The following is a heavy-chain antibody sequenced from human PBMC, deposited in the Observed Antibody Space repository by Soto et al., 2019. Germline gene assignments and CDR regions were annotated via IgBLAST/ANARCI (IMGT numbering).Heavy chain of an antibody. V-gene: IGHV1-46*01. J-gene: IGHJ6*02. D-gene: IGHD3-10*01. CDR1: GYTFTSYY. CDR2: INPSGGST. Sequence: GASVKVSCKASGYTFTSYYVHWVRQAPGQGLEWMGIINPSGGSTSYAQKFQGRVTMTRDTSTSTVYTELSSLRSEDTAVYYCARALRYYYGMDVWGQGTTVTVSS. CDR3: ARALRYYYGMDV.